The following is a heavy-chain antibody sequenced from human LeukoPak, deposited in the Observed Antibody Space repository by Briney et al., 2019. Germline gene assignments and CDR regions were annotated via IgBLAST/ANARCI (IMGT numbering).Heavy chain of an antibody. V-gene: IGHV4-34*01. J-gene: IGHJ4*02. CDR3: ARVEFRLGSSD. CDR1: GGSFSGYY. D-gene: IGHD3-10*01. CDR2: INHSGST. Sequence: PSETLSLTCAVYGGSFSGYYWSWIRQPPGKGLEWIGEINHSGSTNYNPSLKSRVTISVDTSKNQFSLKLSSVTAADTAVYYCARVEFRLGSSDWGQGTLVTVSS.